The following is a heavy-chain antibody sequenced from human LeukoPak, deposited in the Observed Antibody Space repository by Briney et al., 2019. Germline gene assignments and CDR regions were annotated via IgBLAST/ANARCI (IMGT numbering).Heavy chain of an antibody. J-gene: IGHJ3*02. CDR2: IIPIFGTA. CDR3: ARAADSSDAFDI. CDR1: GGAFSSYA. Sequence: GASVKVSCKASGGAFSSYAISWVRQAPGQGLEWMGGIIPIFGTANYAQKFQGRVTITADESTSTAYMELSSLRSEDTAVYYCARAADSSDAFDIWGQGTMVTVSS. D-gene: IGHD2-15*01. V-gene: IGHV1-69*13.